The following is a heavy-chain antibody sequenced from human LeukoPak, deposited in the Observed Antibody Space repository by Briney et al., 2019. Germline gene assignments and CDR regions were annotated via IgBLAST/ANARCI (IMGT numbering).Heavy chain of an antibody. Sequence: PGGSLRLSCATSGFTFSSYSMNWVRQAPGKGLEWVANIHPEGTEKYHADSVKGRFTISRDNVDNTLYLQMNSLRVDDTAIYYCAKNSGWYRYDSWGQGTLVTVSS. CDR2: IHPEGTEK. D-gene: IGHD6-13*01. V-gene: IGHV3-7*03. J-gene: IGHJ4*02. CDR1: GFTFSSYS. CDR3: AKNSGWYRYDS.